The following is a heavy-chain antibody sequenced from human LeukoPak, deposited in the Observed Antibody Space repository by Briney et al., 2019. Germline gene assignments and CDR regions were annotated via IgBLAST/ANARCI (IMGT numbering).Heavy chain of an antibody. Sequence: ASVKVSCKASGYTFTSYAMHWVRQAPGQRLEWMGWINAGNGNTKYSQKFQGRVTITRDTSASTAYMELSSLRSEDTAVYYCERVYYDILTGYSPLYYWGQGTLVTVSS. CDR2: INAGNGNT. CDR1: GYTFTSYA. V-gene: IGHV1-3*01. CDR3: ERVYYDILTGYSPLYY. D-gene: IGHD3-9*01. J-gene: IGHJ4*02.